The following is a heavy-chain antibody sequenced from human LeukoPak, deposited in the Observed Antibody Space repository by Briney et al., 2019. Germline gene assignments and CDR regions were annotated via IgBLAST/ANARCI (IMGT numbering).Heavy chain of an antibody. CDR1: GGSISSYY. D-gene: IGHD3-10*01. CDR2: IYTSGST. Sequence: SETLSLTCTVSGGSISSYYWSWIRQPAGNGLEWIGRIYTSGSTNYNPSLKSRVTMSVDTSKNQFSLKLSSVTAADTAVYYCAREGVVRGVYWFDPWGQGTLVTVSS. J-gene: IGHJ5*02. CDR3: AREGVVRGVYWFDP. V-gene: IGHV4-4*07.